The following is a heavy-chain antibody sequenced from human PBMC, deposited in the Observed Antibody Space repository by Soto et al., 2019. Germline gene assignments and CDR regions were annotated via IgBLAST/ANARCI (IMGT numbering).Heavy chain of an antibody. CDR3: AREYSSSFRGYYFDY. D-gene: IGHD6-6*01. Sequence: GGSLRLSCAASGFTFSSYAMSWVRQAPGKGLEWVSAISGSGGSTYYADSVKGRFTISRDNSKNTLYLQMNSLRAEDTAVYYCAREYSSSFRGYYFDYWGQGTLVTVSS. V-gene: IGHV3-23*01. J-gene: IGHJ4*02. CDR1: GFTFSSYA. CDR2: ISGSGGST.